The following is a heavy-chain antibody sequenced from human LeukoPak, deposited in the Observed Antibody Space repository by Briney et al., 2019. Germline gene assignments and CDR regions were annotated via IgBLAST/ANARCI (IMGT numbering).Heavy chain of an antibody. V-gene: IGHV3-9*01. CDR2: ISWNSGSI. D-gene: IGHD6-13*01. Sequence: PGGSLRLSCAASGFTFDDYAMHWVRRAPGKGLEWVSGISWNSGSIGYADSVKGRFTISRDNAKNSLYLQMNSLRAEDTALYYCAKGEYSSSWYNWFDPWGQGTLVTVSS. J-gene: IGHJ5*02. CDR1: GFTFDDYA. CDR3: AKGEYSSSWYNWFDP.